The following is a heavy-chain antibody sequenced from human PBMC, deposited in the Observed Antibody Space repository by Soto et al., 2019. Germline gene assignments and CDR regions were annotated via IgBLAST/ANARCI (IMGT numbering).Heavy chain of an antibody. CDR1: GSSFSSYG. CDR2: ISYDGTYK. D-gene: IGHD6-19*01. V-gene: IGHV3-33*08. J-gene: IGHJ5*02. CDR3: AREAGTWHLPLNWFDP. Sequence: GGSLRLSCAASGSSFSSYGIHWVRQVPGKGLEWVAVISYDGTYKHYADSVKGRFTISRDNAKNSLYLQMNSLRDEDTAVYYCAREAGTWHLPLNWFDPWGQGTLVTVSS.